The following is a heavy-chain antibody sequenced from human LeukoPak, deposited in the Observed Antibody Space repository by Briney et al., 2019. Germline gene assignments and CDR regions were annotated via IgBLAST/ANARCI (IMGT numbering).Heavy chain of an antibody. J-gene: IGHJ4*02. CDR3: ARQGPLTTTVTTRTNPFDY. V-gene: IGHV4-4*07. CDR1: GGSISSYY. D-gene: IGHD4-11*01. Sequence: SETLSLTCTVSGGSISSYYWSWIRQPAAKGLEWIGRIYSSGTTTYNPSFKSRVTMSLDTSNNQLSLKLTSVTAADTAVYYCARQGPLTTTVTTRTNPFDYWGQGTLVTVSS. CDR2: IYSSGTT.